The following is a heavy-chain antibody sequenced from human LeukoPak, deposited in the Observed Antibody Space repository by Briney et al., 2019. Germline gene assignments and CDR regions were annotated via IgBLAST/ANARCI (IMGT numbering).Heavy chain of an antibody. CDR1: GGSIRSYY. D-gene: IGHD2-21*02. J-gene: IGHJ4*02. Sequence: SETLSLTCTVSGGSIRSYYWSWIRQPPGKGLEWIGRIHTSGSTNYNPSLMSRVSMSVDTSNNQFSLHLTSVTAADTAVYYCARDNPARVTASLDYWGQGTLVTVSS. CDR2: IHTSGST. CDR3: ARDNPARVTASLDY. V-gene: IGHV4-4*07.